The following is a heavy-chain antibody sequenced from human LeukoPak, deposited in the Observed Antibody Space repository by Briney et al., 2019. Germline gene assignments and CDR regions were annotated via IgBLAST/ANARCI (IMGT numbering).Heavy chain of an antibody. D-gene: IGHD6-13*01. CDR3: AILYSTTY. CDR1: GFTFSSYA. J-gene: IGHJ4*02. CDR2: ISNSGGFT. Sequence: GGSLRLSCAASGFTFSSYAMTWVRQAPGKGLEWVSGISNSGGFTYYADSVKGRLTISRDNSKNTLYLQMNSLRAEDTALYYCAILYSTTYWGQGTLVTVSS. V-gene: IGHV3-23*01.